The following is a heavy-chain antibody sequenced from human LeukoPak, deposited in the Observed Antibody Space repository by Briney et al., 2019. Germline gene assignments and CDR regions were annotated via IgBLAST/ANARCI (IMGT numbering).Heavy chain of an antibody. CDR2: ISAYNGNT. J-gene: IGHJ5*02. CDR1: GYTFTNYG. CDR3: ARVGYDYVWGSYRPIRFDP. D-gene: IGHD3-16*02. Sequence: GASVKVSCKASGYTFTNYGISWVRQAPGQGLEWMGWISAYNGNTNYAQKLQGRVTMTTDISTSTAYMELRSLRSDDTAVYYCARVGYDYVWGSYRPIRFDPWGQGTLVTVSS. V-gene: IGHV1-18*01.